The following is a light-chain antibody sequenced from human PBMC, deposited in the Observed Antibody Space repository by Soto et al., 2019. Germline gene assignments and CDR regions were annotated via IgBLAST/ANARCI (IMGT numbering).Light chain of an antibody. CDR1: SSVVGSYNL. CDR3: CSYAGSRHYV. Sequence: QSALTQPASVSGSPGQSITISCTGTSSVVGSYNLVSWYQQHPGKAPKFMIYEGTKRPSGVSNRFSGSKSGNTASLTISGLQAEDEADYYCCSYAGSRHYVFGTGTKVTVL. V-gene: IGLV2-23*01. CDR2: EGT. J-gene: IGLJ1*01.